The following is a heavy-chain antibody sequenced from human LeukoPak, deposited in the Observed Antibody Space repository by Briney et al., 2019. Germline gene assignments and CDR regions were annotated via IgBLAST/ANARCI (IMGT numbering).Heavy chain of an antibody. D-gene: IGHD1-1*01. CDR1: GFTFSSYE. CDR2: ISSSGGTI. CDR3: ARVEATTGRNYHYYYMDV. V-gene: IGHV3-48*03. Sequence: GGSLRLSCAASGFTFSSYEMNWVRQAPGKGLEWVSYISSSGGTIYYADSVKGRFTISRDNAKNSLHLQMYSLRAEDTAVYFCARVEATTGRNYHYYYMDVWGKGTTVTVSS. J-gene: IGHJ6*03.